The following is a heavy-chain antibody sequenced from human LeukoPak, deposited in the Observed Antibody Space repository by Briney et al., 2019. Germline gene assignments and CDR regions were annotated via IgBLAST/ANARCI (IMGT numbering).Heavy chain of an antibody. Sequence: SETLSLTCTVSGGSISSSSYYWGWIRQPPGKGLEWIGSIYYSGSTYYNPSLKSRVTISVDRSKNQFSLKLSSVTAADTAVYYCAWGYDFWSGYSDKNAFDIWGQGTMVTVSS. CDR3: AWGYDFWSGYSDKNAFDI. D-gene: IGHD3-3*01. V-gene: IGHV4-39*07. CDR2: IYYSGST. J-gene: IGHJ3*02. CDR1: GGSISSSSYY.